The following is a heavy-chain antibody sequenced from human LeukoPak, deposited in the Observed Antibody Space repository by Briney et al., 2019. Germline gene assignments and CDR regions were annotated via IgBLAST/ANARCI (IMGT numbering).Heavy chain of an antibody. CDR1: GFSFSSFS. V-gene: IGHV3-48*04. Sequence: GGSLRLSCAASGFSFSSFSMNWVRQAPGKGLEWVSYISSSSSTISYADSVKGRFTISRDNAKNSLYLQMNSLRAEDTAVYYCARDFGRGYCSSTSCYGWFDPWGQGTLVTVSS. D-gene: IGHD2-2*01. J-gene: IGHJ5*02. CDR2: ISSSSSTI. CDR3: ARDFGRGYCSSTSCYGWFDP.